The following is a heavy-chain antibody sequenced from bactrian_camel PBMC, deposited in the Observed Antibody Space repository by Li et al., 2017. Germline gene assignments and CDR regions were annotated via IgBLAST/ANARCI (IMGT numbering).Heavy chain of an antibody. J-gene: IGHJ4*01. CDR2: IDSNARA. Sequence: HVQLVESGGGSVQAGGSLRLSCTTSGFDYRTFYTDYCVGWFRQGPGPEREGDARIDSNARADYADSVKGRFTISQDIAANSLYLEMANLKPEDSGMYYCGVFLYQRRQLRNPGACSAAGSVGYNYFGQGTQVTVS. CDR1: GFDYRTFY. V-gene: IGHV3S9*01. CDR3: GVFLYQRRQLRNPGACSAAGSVGYNY. D-gene: IGHD3*01.